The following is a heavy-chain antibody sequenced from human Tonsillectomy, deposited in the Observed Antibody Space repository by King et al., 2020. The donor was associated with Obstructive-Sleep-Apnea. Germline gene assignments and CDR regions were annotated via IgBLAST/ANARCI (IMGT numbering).Heavy chain of an antibody. CDR1: GYIFTSYW. Sequence: QLVQSGAEVKKPGESLKISCKTSGYIFTSYWIGWVRQMPGQGLEWMGIIYPTDSDTRYSPSFLGHVTISADKSISTAYLLWGSLKASDTATYYCATFYDGSAFDIWGQGTVVTVSS. CDR3: ATFYDGSAFDI. V-gene: IGHV5-51*01. J-gene: IGHJ3*02. CDR2: IYPTDSDT. D-gene: IGHD2/OR15-2a*01.